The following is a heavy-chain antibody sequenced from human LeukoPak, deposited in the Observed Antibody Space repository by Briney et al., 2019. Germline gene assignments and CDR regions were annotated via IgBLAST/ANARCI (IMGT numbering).Heavy chain of an antibody. V-gene: IGHV3-11*03. D-gene: IGHD1-26*01. CDR2: ISSSTYT. CDR3: ARISGSYVFDY. CDR1: GFTFSDYY. Sequence: GGSLRLSCAASGFTFSDYYMSWIRQAPGKGLEWISYISSSTYTNYADSVKGRFTISRDNAKNSMYLQMNSLRAEDTAVYYCARISGSYVFDYWGQGTLVTVFS. J-gene: IGHJ4*02.